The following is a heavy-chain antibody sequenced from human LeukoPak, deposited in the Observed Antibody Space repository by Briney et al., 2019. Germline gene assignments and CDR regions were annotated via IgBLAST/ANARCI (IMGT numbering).Heavy chain of an antibody. CDR1: GYTFTGYY. CDR2: INPNSGGT. D-gene: IGHD4-23*01. CDR3: AAGARWQLLDY. Sequence: VASVKVSCKASGYTFTGYYMHWVRQAPGQGLEWMGWINPNSGGTNYAQKFQGRVTMTEDTSTDTAYMELSTLRSEDTAVYYCAAGARWQLLDYWGQGTLVTVSS. J-gene: IGHJ4*02. V-gene: IGHV1-2*02.